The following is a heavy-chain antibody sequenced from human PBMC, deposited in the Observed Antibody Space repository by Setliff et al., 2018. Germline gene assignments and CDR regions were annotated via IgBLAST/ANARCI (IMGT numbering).Heavy chain of an antibody. J-gene: IGHJ3*02. D-gene: IGHD6-19*01. CDR2: TIPSFGST. CDR1: GGTFRSYG. V-gene: IGHV1-69*05. Sequence: SVKVSCKASGGTFRSYGISWVRQAPGQGLEWMGGTIPSFGSTNYAQKFQGRVTITTDESTSTAYMELSSLRSEDTAVYYCARDPCVGSGCKSFDIWGQGTMVTVSS. CDR3: ARDPCVGSGCKSFDI.